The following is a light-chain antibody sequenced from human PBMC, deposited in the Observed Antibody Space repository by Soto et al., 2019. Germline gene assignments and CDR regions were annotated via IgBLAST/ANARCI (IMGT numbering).Light chain of an antibody. Sequence: EIVLTQSPGTLSLSPGERATLSCRASQSVSSSYLAWYQQKPGQAPRLLIYGASSRATGIPDRFSGSGSGTDFTLTISRLEPEDFAVYYCQQYCSSSYPFGPGTKLEIK. CDR2: GAS. CDR1: QSVSSSY. J-gene: IGKJ2*01. CDR3: QQYCSSSYP. V-gene: IGKV3-20*01.